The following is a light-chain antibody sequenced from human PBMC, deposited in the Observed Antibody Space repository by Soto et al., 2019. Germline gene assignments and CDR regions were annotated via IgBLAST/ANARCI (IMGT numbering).Light chain of an antibody. CDR3: QQYENWPRT. J-gene: IGKJ1*01. V-gene: IGKV3-15*01. CDR2: GAS. CDR1: QTVSSN. Sequence: EIVMTQSPATLSVSPGERATLSCRASQTVSSNLAWYQQKPGQAPRLLIYGASSRATGIPARFSGSGSGTEFTLTISSLQSEDFAVDYCQQYENWPRTFGQGTKVDTK.